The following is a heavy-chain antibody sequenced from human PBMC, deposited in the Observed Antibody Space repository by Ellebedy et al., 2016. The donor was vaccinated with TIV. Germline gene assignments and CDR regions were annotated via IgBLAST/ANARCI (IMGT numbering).Heavy chain of an antibody. Sequence: ASVKVSCKASGYNFMNNGISWLRQVPGQGLEWMGWISGHDGNTKYGQKFQGRVTVTADTTTNTAYLELRSLTSDDSAMYYCARSQYLMVFNDAFDVWGQGTLVTVSS. V-gene: IGHV1-18*04. J-gene: IGHJ3*01. CDR3: ARSQYLMVFNDAFDV. CDR2: ISGHDGNT. CDR1: GYNFMNNG. D-gene: IGHD2-8*01.